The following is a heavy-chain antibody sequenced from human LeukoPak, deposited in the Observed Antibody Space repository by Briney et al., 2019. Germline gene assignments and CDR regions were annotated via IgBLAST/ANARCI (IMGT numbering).Heavy chain of an antibody. CDR2: ISSSGSYI. D-gene: IGHD3-22*01. Sequence: PGGSLRLSCAASGFTFSSYSMNWVRQAPGKGLEWVSSISSSGSYIYYADSVKGRFTISRDNAKNSLYLQMNSLRAEDTAVYYCARDRGINYFDSSGYPEYWGQGTLVTVSS. J-gene: IGHJ4*02. CDR3: ARDRGINYFDSSGYPEY. CDR1: GFTFSSYS. V-gene: IGHV3-21*01.